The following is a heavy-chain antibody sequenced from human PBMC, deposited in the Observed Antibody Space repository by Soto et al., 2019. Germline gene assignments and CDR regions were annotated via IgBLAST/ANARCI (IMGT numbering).Heavy chain of an antibody. Sequence: LRLSCSASGFTFSSYAMSWVRQAPGKWLEWVSAISGSGGSTYYADSVKGRFTISRDNSKNTLYLQMNSLRAEDTAVYYCAGSAAEYIGSTPNWFDPWGQGTLVTVSS. CDR2: ISGSGGST. CDR1: GFTFSSYA. D-gene: IGHD1-26*01. CDR3: AGSAAEYIGSTPNWFDP. J-gene: IGHJ5*02. V-gene: IGHV3-23*01.